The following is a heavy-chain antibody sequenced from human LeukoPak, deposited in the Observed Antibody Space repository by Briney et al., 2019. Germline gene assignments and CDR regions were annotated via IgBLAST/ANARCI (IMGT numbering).Heavy chain of an antibody. J-gene: IGHJ6*04. V-gene: IGHV3-21*01. CDR2: ISSSSSYI. Sequence: GGSLRLSCAASGFTFSSYSMNRVRQAPGKGLEWVSPISSSSSYIYYADSVKGRFTISRDNAKNSLYLQMNSLRAEDTAVYYCARDGVEYGMDVWGKGTTVTVSS. D-gene: IGHD1-1*01. CDR3: ARDGVEYGMDV. CDR1: GFTFSSYS.